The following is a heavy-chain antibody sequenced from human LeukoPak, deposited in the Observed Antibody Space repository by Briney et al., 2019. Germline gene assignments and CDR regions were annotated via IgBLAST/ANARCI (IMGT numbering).Heavy chain of an antibody. V-gene: IGHV3-33*01. CDR2: IWYDGSIQ. D-gene: IGHD2-15*01. Sequence: GGSLRLSCAVSVFTFSSFGMHWVRQAPGKGLEGVAAIWYDGSIQYDAASVKGGITISRDNSKNTLYLQMDSLRAEDTAVYYCARAGYCSGGSSYGSDYWGQGTLVSVSS. CDR3: ARAGYCSGGSSYGSDY. CDR1: VFTFSSFG. J-gene: IGHJ4*02.